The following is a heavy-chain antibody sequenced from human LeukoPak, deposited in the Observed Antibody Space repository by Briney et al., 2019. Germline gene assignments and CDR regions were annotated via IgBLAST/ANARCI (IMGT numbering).Heavy chain of an antibody. V-gene: IGHV4-34*01. D-gene: IGHD2-2*02. CDR3: ARGTPAEYVVVVPAAIKGGYYYYGMDV. CDR1: GGSLSGYY. CDR2: INHSGST. Sequence: SETLSLTCAVYGGSLSGYYWSWIRQPPGKGLEWIGEINHSGSTNYNPSLKSRVTISVDTSKNQFSLKLSSVTAADTAVYYCARGTPAEYVVVVPAAIKGGYYYYGMDVWGQGTTVTVSS. J-gene: IGHJ6*02.